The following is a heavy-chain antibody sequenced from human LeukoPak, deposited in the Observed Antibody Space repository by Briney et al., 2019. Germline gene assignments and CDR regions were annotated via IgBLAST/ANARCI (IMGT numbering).Heavy chain of an antibody. CDR3: VPRGELLNY. D-gene: IGHD1-26*01. Sequence: PGGSLRLSCAASGFTFSTYTFHWVRQAPGKGLEWVAVISSDGNNKYYADSVKGRFTISRDNSKNTLYLQMNSLRAEDTAVYYCVPRGELLNYWGQGTLVTVSS. V-gene: IGHV3-30-3*01. CDR2: ISSDGNNK. J-gene: IGHJ4*02. CDR1: GFTFSTYT.